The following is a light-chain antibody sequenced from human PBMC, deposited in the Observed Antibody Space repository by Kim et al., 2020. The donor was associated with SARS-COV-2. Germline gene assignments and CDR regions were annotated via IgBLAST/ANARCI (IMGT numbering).Light chain of an antibody. CDR2: AAS. CDR3: HQTYKSPET. Sequence: DTQVTQSPSSLSASIGDRVIITCRASQNIANYLNWYQQKPGKAPKLLIYAASTLQSEVPSRFSGSGYGTEFTLTISSLQHDDFATYYCHQTYKSPETFGGGTKVDIK. CDR1: QNIANY. J-gene: IGKJ4*01. V-gene: IGKV1-39*01.